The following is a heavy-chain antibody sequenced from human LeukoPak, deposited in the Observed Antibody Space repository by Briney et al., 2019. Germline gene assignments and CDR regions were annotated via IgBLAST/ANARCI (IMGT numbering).Heavy chain of an antibody. J-gene: IGHJ3*02. CDR1: GGSMSSYY. V-gene: IGHV4-59*12. Sequence: SETLSLTCTVSGGSMSSYYWSWIRQPPGKGPEWIGYIYYSGSTNYNPSLKSRVTISVDTSKNQFSLKLSSVTAADTAVYYCARGFYYYDSSGPDAFDIWGQGTMVTVSS. CDR2: IYYSGST. D-gene: IGHD3-22*01. CDR3: ARGFYYYDSSGPDAFDI.